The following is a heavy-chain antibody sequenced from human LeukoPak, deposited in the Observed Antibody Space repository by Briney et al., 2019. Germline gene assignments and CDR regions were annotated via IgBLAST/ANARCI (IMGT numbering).Heavy chain of an antibody. CDR1: GYTFTSYG. V-gene: IGHV1-18*01. D-gene: IGHD2-2*02. CDR2: ISAYNGNT. Sequence: GASVKVSCKASGYTFTSYGISWVRQAPGQGLEWMGWISAYNGNTNYAQKLQGRVTMTTDTSTSTAYMELRSLRSDDTAVYYCARDLVYCSSTSCHNIDYWGQGTLVTVSS. J-gene: IGHJ4*02. CDR3: ARDLVYCSSTSCHNIDY.